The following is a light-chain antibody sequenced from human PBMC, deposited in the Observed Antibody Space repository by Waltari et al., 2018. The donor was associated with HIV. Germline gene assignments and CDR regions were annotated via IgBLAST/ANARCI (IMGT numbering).Light chain of an antibody. CDR1: SSDVGSYNL. V-gene: IGLV2-23*01. J-gene: IGLJ3*02. Sequence: QSALTQPASVSGSPGQSITISCTGTSSDVGSYNLVSWYQQHPGKAPKLMIYEGSKRPSGVSNRFSGSKSGNTAFLTISGLQADDEADYYCCSYAGSSTWVFGGGTKLTVL. CDR3: CSYAGSSTWV. CDR2: EGS.